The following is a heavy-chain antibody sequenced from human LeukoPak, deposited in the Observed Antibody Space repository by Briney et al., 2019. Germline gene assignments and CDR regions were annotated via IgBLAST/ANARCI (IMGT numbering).Heavy chain of an antibody. D-gene: IGHD2-15*01. V-gene: IGHV4-39*07. J-gene: IGHJ6*03. Sequence: SETLSLTCTVSGGSISSSSYYWGWIRQPPGKGLEWIGSIHYSGSTNYNPSLKSRVTISVDTSKNHFSLKLSSVTAADTAVYYCARGYCSGGSCYSYYYYNYMDVWGKGTTVTVSS. CDR3: ARGYCSGGSCYSYYYYNYMDV. CDR1: GGSISSSSYY. CDR2: IHYSGST.